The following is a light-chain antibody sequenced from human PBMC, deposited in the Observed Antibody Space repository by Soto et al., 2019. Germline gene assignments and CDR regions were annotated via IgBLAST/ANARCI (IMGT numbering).Light chain of an antibody. CDR3: SSYAGSNNLGV. J-gene: IGLJ2*01. CDR2: EVI. V-gene: IGLV2-8*01. CDR1: SSDVGGYNY. Sequence: QSVLTQPPSASGSPGQSVTISCTGTSSDVGGYNYVSWYQEHPGKAPKLMIYEVIKRPSGVPDRFSGSKSGNTASLTVSGLQAEDEAEYYCSSYAGSNNLGVFGGGTKVTVL.